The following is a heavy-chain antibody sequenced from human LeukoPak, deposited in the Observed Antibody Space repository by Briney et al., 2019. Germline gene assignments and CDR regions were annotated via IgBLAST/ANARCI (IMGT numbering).Heavy chain of an antibody. CDR3: ARLEIAVTGNTFDY. Sequence: SETLSLTCTVSGGSISSSSYYWGWIRQPPGKGLEWIGSIYYSGSTYYNPSLKSRVTISVDTSKNQFSLKLSSVTAADTAVYYCARLEIAVTGNTFDYWGQGTLVTVSS. V-gene: IGHV4-39*01. J-gene: IGHJ4*02. CDR2: IYYSGST. D-gene: IGHD6-19*01. CDR1: GGSISSSSYY.